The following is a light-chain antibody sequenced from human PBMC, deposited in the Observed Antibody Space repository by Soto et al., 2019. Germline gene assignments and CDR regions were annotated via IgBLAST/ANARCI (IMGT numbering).Light chain of an antibody. CDR3: QQYVTSSPRT. Sequence: EVVLTQSPGNLSLSPGERATLSCRASQSVSSSYLAWYQQKPGQAPRLLMYGISRRATGIPDRFSGSGSGTDFTLTITRLEPEDFAVYYCQQYVTSSPRTFGQGTKVDIK. CDR2: GIS. CDR1: QSVSSSY. V-gene: IGKV3-20*01. J-gene: IGKJ1*01.